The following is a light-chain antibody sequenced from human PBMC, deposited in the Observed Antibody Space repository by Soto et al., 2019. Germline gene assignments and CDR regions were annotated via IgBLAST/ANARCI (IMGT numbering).Light chain of an antibody. CDR1: STNIGANYD. V-gene: IGLV1-40*01. J-gene: IGLJ2*01. CDR3: QSYDNRMSGSWI. Sequence: QSVLTQPPSVSGAPGLRVTISCTGSSTNIGANYDVPWYQQLPGRAPKLLIYGDNNRPSGVPDRFSASKSGTSASLAITRLRAEDEADYYCQSYDNRMSGSWIFGGGTKLTVL. CDR2: GDN.